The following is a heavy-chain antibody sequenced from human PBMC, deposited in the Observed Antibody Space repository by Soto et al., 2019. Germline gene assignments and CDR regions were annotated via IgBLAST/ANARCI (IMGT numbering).Heavy chain of an antibody. Sequence: GGSLRLSCAASGYTVCDYYMSWIRQAPGKGLEWVSYISSSGSTIYYADSVKGRFTISRDNAKNSLYLQMNSLRAEDTAVYYCASSSTRTSWLDYWGQGTLVTVSS. V-gene: IGHV3-11*01. CDR3: ASSSTRTSWLDY. D-gene: IGHD2-2*01. CDR2: ISSSGSTI. CDR1: GYTVCDYY. J-gene: IGHJ4*02.